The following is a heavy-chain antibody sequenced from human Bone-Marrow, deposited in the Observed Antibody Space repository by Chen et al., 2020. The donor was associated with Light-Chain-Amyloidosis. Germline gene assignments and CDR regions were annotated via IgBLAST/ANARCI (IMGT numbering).Heavy chain of an antibody. D-gene: IGHD3-16*01. Sequence: EGQLVQSGGGLVQPGGSLRLSCEASGFTFSGYWMSWVRQAPGKGLEWVANIKQSGSDKDYLESVKGRFTISRDNGKNSLYLQMNNLRAEDTAVYYCAKDALLSVSYRETTWGQGTLVTVST. CDR2: IKQSGSDK. CDR1: GFTFSGYW. V-gene: IGHV3-7*01. J-gene: IGHJ5*02. CDR3: AKDALLSVSYRETT.